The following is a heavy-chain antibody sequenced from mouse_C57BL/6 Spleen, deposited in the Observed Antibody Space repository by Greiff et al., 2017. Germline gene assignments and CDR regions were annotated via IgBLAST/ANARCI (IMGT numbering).Heavy chain of an antibody. CDR3: VRHDYYLYAMDY. Sequence: EVQVVESGGGLVQPKGSLKLSCAASGFSFNTYAMNWVRQAPGKGLEWVARIRSKSNNYATYYADSVKDRFTISRDDSESMLYLQMNNLKTEDTAMYYCVRHDYYLYAMDYWGQGTSVTVSS. CDR2: IRSKSNNYAT. CDR1: GFSFNTYA. J-gene: IGHJ4*01. D-gene: IGHD2-13*01. V-gene: IGHV10-1*01.